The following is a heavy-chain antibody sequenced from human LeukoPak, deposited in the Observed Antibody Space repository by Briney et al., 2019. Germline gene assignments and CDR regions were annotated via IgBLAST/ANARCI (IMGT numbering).Heavy chain of an antibody. CDR2: ISSSSTYI. J-gene: IGHJ4*02. V-gene: IGHV3-21*01. Sequence: PGGSLRLSCAASGFTFSSYSMNWVRQAPGKGLEWVSSISSSSTYIYYADSLKGRFTISRDNAKNSLYLQMNSLRAEDTAVYYCARDFYVADDGCWGQGTLVTVSS. D-gene: IGHD3-16*01. CDR3: ARDFYVADDGC. CDR1: GFTFSSYS.